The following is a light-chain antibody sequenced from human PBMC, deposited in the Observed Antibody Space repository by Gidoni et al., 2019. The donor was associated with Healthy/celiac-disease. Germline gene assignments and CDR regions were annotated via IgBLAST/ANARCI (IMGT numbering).Light chain of an antibody. CDR2: WAS. Sequence: DIVMTHSPDSLAVSLGERATINCKSSQSILYSSNNKNYLAWYQQKQGQPPKLLIYWASTRESGVPDRFSGSGSGTDFTLTISSLQAEDVAVYYCQQYYSTPYTFGQGTKLEIK. CDR1: QSILYSSNNKNY. J-gene: IGKJ2*01. V-gene: IGKV4-1*01. CDR3: QQYYSTPYT.